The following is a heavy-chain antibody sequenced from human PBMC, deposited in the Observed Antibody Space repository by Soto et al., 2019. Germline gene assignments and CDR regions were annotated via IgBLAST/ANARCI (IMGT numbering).Heavy chain of an antibody. Sequence: PGGSLRLSCAASGFTFSSYAMNWVRQAPGKGLEWVSVISGSGGSTYYADSVRGRFTISRGNSKNTLYLQMNSLRAEDTAVYYCAKALRQLPYFAPDAFGIWGQGTVVTVSS. V-gene: IGHV3-23*01. D-gene: IGHD3-9*01. CDR1: GFTFSSYA. J-gene: IGHJ3*02. CDR2: ISGSGGST. CDR3: AKALRQLPYFAPDAFGI.